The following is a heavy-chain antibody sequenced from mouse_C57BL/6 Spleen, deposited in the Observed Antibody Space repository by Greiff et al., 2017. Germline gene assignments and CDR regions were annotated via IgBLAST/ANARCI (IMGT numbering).Heavy chain of an antibody. CDR2: IWSGGST. D-gene: IGHD3-2*02. CDR3: ARKGDSSGGFAY. V-gene: IGHV2-2*01. J-gene: IGHJ3*01. CDR1: GFSLTSYG. Sequence: VKLMESGPGLVQPSQSLSITCTVSGFSLTSYGVHWVRQSPGKGLEWLGVIWSGGSTDYNAAFISRLSISKDNSKSQVFFKMNSLQADDTARYYCARKGDSSGGFAYWGQGTLVTVSA.